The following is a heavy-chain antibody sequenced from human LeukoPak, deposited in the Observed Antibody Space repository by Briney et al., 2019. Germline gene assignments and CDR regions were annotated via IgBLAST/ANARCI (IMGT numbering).Heavy chain of an antibody. V-gene: IGHV3-33*06. J-gene: IGHJ4*02. Sequence: GALRLSCAASGFTFSSYGMHWVRQAPGKGLEWVAVIWYDGSNKYYADSVKGRFTISRDNYKNTVYVQINSLATEDTAVYFCAKTEHSTGWSIDFWGQGTLVTVSS. D-gene: IGHD6-19*01. CDR2: IWYDGSNK. CDR1: GFTFSSYG. CDR3: AKTEHSTGWSIDF.